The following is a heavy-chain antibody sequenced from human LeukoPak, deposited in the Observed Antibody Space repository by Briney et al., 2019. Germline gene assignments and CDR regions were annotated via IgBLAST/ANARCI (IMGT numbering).Heavy chain of an antibody. V-gene: IGHV4-34*01. CDR3: ARFSSGWHIDY. CDR2: INHSGST. Sequence: SETLSLTCAVYGGSFSGYYWSWIRQPPGKGLEWIGEINHSGSTNYNPSLKSRVTISVDTSKNQFSLKLTSVTAADTAVYYCARFSSGWHIDYWGQGTLVTVSS. CDR1: GGSFSGYY. J-gene: IGHJ4*02. D-gene: IGHD6-19*01.